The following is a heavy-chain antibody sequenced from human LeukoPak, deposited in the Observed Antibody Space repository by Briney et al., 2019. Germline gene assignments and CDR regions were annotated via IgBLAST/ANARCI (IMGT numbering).Heavy chain of an antibody. J-gene: IGHJ4*02. CDR2: INPNSGGT. Sequence: ASVKVSCKASGYTFTGYYMHWVRQAPGQGLEWMGCINPNSGGTNYAQKFQGRVTMTRDTSISTAYMELSRLRSDDTAVYYCARSLYYYGSGSYYGNYWGQGTLVTVSS. CDR3: ARSLYYYGSGSYYGNY. CDR1: GYTFTGYY. D-gene: IGHD3-10*01. V-gene: IGHV1-2*02.